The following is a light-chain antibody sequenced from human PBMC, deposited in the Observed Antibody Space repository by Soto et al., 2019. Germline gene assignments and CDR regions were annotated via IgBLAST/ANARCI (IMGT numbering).Light chain of an antibody. CDR3: QQYNNWPRP. CDR1: QRVNSN. CDR2: DAS. Sequence: IVMTQSPATLSVSPGERATLSCRASQRVNSNLAWYQQKPGQAPRLLIYDASTRATAIPARFSGSGSGTEFTLTISSLQSEDFAVYYCQQYNNWPRPFGQGTKVEIK. V-gene: IGKV3-15*01. J-gene: IGKJ1*01.